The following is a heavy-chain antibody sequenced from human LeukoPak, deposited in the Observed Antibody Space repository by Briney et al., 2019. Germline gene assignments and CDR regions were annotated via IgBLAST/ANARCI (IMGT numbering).Heavy chain of an antibody. CDR1: GFTFSTYG. D-gene: IGHD5-18*01. J-gene: IGHJ6*02. V-gene: IGHV3-7*03. CDR2: IKQDGSEK. CDR3: AKLQGYSYGPTYYYYYGMDV. Sequence: GGSLRLSCAASGFTFSTYGMSWVRQAPGKGLEWVASIKQDGSEKNYVDSVKGRFTISRDNARNSLSLQMNSLRAEDTAVYYCAKLQGYSYGPTYYYYYGMDVWGQGTTVTVSS.